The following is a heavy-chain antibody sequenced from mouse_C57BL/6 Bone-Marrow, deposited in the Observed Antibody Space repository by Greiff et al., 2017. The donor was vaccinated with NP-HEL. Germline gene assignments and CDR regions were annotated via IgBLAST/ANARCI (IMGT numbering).Heavy chain of an antibody. CDR1: GYTFTSYW. D-gene: IGHD4-1*01. J-gene: IGHJ2*01. CDR2: IDPSDSYP. V-gene: IGHV1-69*01. CDR3: ARELGPFFDY. Sequence: QVQLQQPGAELVMPGASVKLSCKASGYTFTSYWMHWVKQRPGQGLEWIGEIDPSDSYPNYNQKFKGKSTLTVDKSSSTAYMQLSSLTSEDSAVYYCARELGPFFDYWGQGTTLTVSS.